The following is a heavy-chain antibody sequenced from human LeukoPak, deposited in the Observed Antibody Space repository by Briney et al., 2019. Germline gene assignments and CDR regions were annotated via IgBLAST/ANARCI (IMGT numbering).Heavy chain of an antibody. Sequence: SETLSLTCIVSGGSIRSYYWSWIRQPPGMGLEWIGYIYYSGSTNYNPSLKSRLTMSVDTSKNQFSLKLTSVTAADTAVYYCARLYYDSSGYYYFDYWGQGTLVTVSS. V-gene: IGHV4-59*01. CDR2: IYYSGST. CDR1: GGSIRSYY. D-gene: IGHD3-22*01. J-gene: IGHJ4*02. CDR3: ARLYYDSSGYYYFDY.